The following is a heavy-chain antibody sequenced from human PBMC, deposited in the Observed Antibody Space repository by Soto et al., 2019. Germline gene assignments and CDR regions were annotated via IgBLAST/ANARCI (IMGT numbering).Heavy chain of an antibody. Sequence: SVKVSCKASGGTFSSYTISWVRQAPGQGLEWMGRIIPILGIANYAQKFQGRVTITADKSTSTAYMELSSLRSEDTAIYYCTREGSAPYYYYGMDAWGQGTTVTVSS. V-gene: IGHV1-69*04. J-gene: IGHJ6*02. D-gene: IGHD3-10*01. CDR3: TREGSAPYYYYGMDA. CDR2: IIPILGIA. CDR1: GGTFSSYT.